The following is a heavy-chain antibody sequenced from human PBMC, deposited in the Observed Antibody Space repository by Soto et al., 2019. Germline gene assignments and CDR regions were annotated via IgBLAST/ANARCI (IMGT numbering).Heavy chain of an antibody. D-gene: IGHD1-26*01. CDR1: GGTFNTYG. CDR3: AREGTSIVGTTYDYYYGLDV. J-gene: IGHJ6*02. Sequence: QVQLVQSGAEVKKPGSSVKVSCKASGGTFNTYGITWVRQALGQGLEWMGVIIPLFGTPTYAQNFQGRISITADESSSTAYMELSSLRSYDTAVYYCAREGTSIVGTTYDYYYGLDVWGQGTTVTVSS. CDR2: IIPLFGTP. V-gene: IGHV1-69*01.